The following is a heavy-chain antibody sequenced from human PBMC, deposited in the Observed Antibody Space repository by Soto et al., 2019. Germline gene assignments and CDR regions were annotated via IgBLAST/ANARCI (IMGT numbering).Heavy chain of an antibody. CDR1: GGSISSYY. D-gene: IGHD6-19*01. Sequence: PSETLSLTCTVSGGSISSYYWSWIRQPPGKGLEWIGYIYYTGSTHYHPSLKGRVTISVDTSKNKFSLKLSSMTAADTAVYYCARGVRSGWYGDYLDYWGRGTLVTVSS. J-gene: IGHJ4*02. V-gene: IGHV4-59*01. CDR2: IYYTGST. CDR3: ARGVRSGWYGDYLDY.